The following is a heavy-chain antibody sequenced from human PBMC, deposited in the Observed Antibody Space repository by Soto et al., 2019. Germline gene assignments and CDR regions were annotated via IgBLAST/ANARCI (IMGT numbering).Heavy chain of an antibody. CDR1: GGTFSSYT. CDR3: ARAMSKYGKFDY. CDR2: IIPILSIA. Sequence: QVQLVQSGAEVKKPGSSVKVSCKASGGTFSSYTISWVRQTPGQGHEWMGRIIPILSIANYAQKFQGRVTITADKSTSTAYMELSSLRSEDTAVYCCARAMSKYGKFDYWGQGTLVTVSS. V-gene: IGHV1-69*02. D-gene: IGHD4-4*01. J-gene: IGHJ4*02.